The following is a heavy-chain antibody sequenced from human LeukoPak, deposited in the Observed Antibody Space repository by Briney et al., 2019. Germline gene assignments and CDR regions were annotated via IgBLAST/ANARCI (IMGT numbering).Heavy chain of an antibody. CDR2: ISWNSGSI. CDR3: AKGSSWLHPEYFQH. J-gene: IGHJ1*01. D-gene: IGHD6-13*01. Sequence: GRSLRLSCAASGFTFDDYAMHWVRQAPGKGLEWVSGISWNSGSIGYADSVKGRFTISRDNAKNSLYLQMNSLRAEDTALYYCAKGSSWLHPEYFQHWGQGTLVTVSS. V-gene: IGHV3-9*01. CDR1: GFTFDDYA.